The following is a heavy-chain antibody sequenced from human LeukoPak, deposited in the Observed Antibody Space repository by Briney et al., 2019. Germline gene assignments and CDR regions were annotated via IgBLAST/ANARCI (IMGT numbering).Heavy chain of an antibody. CDR3: ARERGYDFWSGSRVLFDY. D-gene: IGHD3-3*01. V-gene: IGHV3-11*04. CDR1: GFTFSDYY. CDR2: ISGSGSTI. Sequence: GGSLRLSCAASGFTFSDYYMSWIRQAPGKGLEWVSYISGSGSTIYYADSVKGRFTISRDNAKNSLYLQMNSLRAEDTAVYYCARERGYDFWSGSRVLFDYWGQGTLVTVSS. J-gene: IGHJ4*01.